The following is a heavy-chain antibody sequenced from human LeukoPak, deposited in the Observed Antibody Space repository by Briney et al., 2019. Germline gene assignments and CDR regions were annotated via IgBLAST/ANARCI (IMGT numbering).Heavy chain of an antibody. CDR3: AGDPSSGGWFDP. Sequence: GGSLRLSCAASGFTFSSYSMNWVRQAPGKGLEWVSSISSSSSYMYYADSVKGRFTISRDNAKNSLYLQMNSLRAEDTAVYYCAGDPSSGGWFDPWGQGTLVTVSS. J-gene: IGHJ5*02. CDR1: GFTFSSYS. V-gene: IGHV3-21*01. CDR2: ISSSSSYM. D-gene: IGHD6-19*01.